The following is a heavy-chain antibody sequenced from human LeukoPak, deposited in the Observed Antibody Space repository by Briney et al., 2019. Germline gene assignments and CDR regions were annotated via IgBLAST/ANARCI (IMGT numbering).Heavy chain of an antibody. CDR3: VRGGFGDAFDI. Sequence: PSETLSLTCVVSGGPIRTSGYSWSWIRQPPGKALEWIGCIYHNGSTYYNPSLDSRLTISMDKPRNHFSLKVESVTAADTAVYYCVRGGFGDAFDIWGQGTMVVVSS. D-gene: IGHD3-10*01. J-gene: IGHJ3*02. CDR2: IYHNGST. V-gene: IGHV4-30-2*01. CDR1: GGPIRTSGYS.